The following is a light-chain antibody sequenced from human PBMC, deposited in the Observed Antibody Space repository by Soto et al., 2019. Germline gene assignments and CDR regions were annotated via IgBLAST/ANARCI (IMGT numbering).Light chain of an antibody. CDR1: KNDIGVYDF. Sequence: QSALTQPPSASGSPGQSVTISCTGTKNDIGVYDFVSWYQHHPGKAPRLIIYEVVQRPSGVPDRFSGSKSGNTASLTVSGLQAADAADYCCTSYAGSNTYVFGSGTKVTVL. J-gene: IGLJ1*01. V-gene: IGLV2-8*01. CDR2: EVV. CDR3: TSYAGSNTYV.